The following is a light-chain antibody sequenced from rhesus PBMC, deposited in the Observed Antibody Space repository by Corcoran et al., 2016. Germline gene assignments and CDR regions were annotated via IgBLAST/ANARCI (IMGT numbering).Light chain of an antibody. CDR2: EAS. J-gene: IGKJ1*01. CDR1: QGIRNA. CDR3: QQTYSSPWT. V-gene: IGKV1-33*01. Sequence: DIQMSQSPSSLSASVGDKVIITCRASQGIRNALVWYQQKPGKAPKILINEASNLETGVPSRFIGSRSAIDFTPPIGSLQPEDFATYFCQQTYSSPWTFCRGTKVEI.